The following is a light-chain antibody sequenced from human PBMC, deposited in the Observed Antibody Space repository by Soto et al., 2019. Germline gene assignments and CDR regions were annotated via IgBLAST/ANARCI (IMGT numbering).Light chain of an antibody. CDR1: QSVSSSY. CDR3: QQYGSL. J-gene: IGKJ1*01. CDR2: GAS. Sequence: EIVLTQSPGTLSLSPGERATLSCRASQSVSSSYLAWYQQKPGQAPRLLIYGASSRATGIPDRFSGRGSGTDSTLTISRLEPEDFAVYYCQQYGSLFGQGTKVEIK. V-gene: IGKV3-20*01.